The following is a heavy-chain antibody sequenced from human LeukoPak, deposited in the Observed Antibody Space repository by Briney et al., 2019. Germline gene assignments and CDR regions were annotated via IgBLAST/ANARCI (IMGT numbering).Heavy chain of an antibody. D-gene: IGHD3-22*01. CDR2: IYYTGST. J-gene: IGHJ4*02. CDR3: APYDSDGGLFDY. CDR1: GGSISSYY. Sequence: SETLSLTCTVSGGSISSYYWSWIRQPAGKGLEWIGYIYYTGSTNYNPSLKSRFTMSLDTSKNQFSLKLSSVTAADTAVYYCAPYDSDGGLFDYWGQGTLVTVSS. V-gene: IGHV4-59*03.